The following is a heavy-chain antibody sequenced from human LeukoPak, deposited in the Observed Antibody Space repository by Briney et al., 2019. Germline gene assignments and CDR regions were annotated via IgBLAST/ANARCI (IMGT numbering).Heavy chain of an antibody. V-gene: IGHV3-23*01. CDR1: GFTFSSYA. CDR2: ISGSGGST. D-gene: IGHD3-10*01. Sequence: GGSLRLSCAASGFTFSSYAMSWVRQAPGKGLEWVSAISGSGGSTYYADSVKGRFTISRDNAKNSLYLQMNSLRAEDTAVYYCARTRITMVRGAYVDYWGQGTLVTVSS. J-gene: IGHJ4*02. CDR3: ARTRITMVRGAYVDY.